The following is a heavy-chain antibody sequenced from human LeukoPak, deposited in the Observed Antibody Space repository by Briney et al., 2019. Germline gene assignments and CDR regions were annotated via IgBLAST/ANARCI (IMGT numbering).Heavy chain of an antibody. D-gene: IGHD3-22*01. CDR1: DGSISSSSYY. V-gene: IGHV4-61*01. Sequence: SETLSLTCTVSDGSISSSSYYWSWIRQPPGKGLEWIGYIYYSGSTNYNPSLKSRVTISVDTSKNRFSLKLSSVTAADTAVYYCARGARGSGSYDYWGQGTLVTVSS. CDR3: ARGARGSGSYDY. CDR2: IYYSGST. J-gene: IGHJ4*02.